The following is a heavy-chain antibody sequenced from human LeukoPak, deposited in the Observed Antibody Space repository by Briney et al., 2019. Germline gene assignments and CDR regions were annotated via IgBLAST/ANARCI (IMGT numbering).Heavy chain of an antibody. D-gene: IGHD1-26*01. CDR3: AKRGAEVGATVAPGDY. Sequence: GGSLRLSCAASRFTFTSYAMSWVRQAPGKGLEWVSAISDSGGSTYYADSVKGRFTISRDSSKNTLYLQMNSLRAEDTAVYCCAKRGAEVGATVAPGDYWGQGTLVTVSS. CDR1: RFTFTSYA. J-gene: IGHJ4*02. V-gene: IGHV3-23*01. CDR2: ISDSGGST.